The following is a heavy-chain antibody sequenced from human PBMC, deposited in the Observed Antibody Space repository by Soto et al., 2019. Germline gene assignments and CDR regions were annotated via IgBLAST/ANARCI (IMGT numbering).Heavy chain of an antibody. D-gene: IGHD4-4*01. V-gene: IGHV4-59*01. CDR2: IFHTGAF. J-gene: IGHJ4*02. CDR3: AKGAGRLGYSTA. CDR1: GDSMSSSY. Sequence: QVQLQESGPGLVKPSETLSLTCTVSGDSMSSSYWSWFRQPPGKGLEYIGYIFHTGAFNYNPSLKGRVTIALDTSKDQLSLELTFVTAADTAMYYCAKGAGRLGYSTARGQGTLVTVSS.